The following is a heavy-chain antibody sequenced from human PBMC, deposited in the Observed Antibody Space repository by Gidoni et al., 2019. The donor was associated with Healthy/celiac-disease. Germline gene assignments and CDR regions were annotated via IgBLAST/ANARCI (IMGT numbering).Heavy chain of an antibody. J-gene: IGHJ6*02. D-gene: IGHD6-6*01. CDR3: AKSFVGYYGMDV. CDR2: ISWDGGST. Sequence: EVQLVESGGVVVQPGGSLRLSCAASGFTFDDYAMHWVRQAPGKGLEWVSLISWDGGSTYYADSVKGRFTISRDNSKNSLYLKMNSLRAEDTALYYCAKSFVGYYGMDVWGQGTTVTVSS. V-gene: IGHV3-43D*03. CDR1: GFTFDDYA.